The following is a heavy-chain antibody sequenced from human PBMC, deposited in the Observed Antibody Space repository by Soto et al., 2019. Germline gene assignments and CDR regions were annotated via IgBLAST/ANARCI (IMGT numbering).Heavy chain of an antibody. V-gene: IGHV1-69*13. Sequence: GASVKVSCKASGGTFSSYAISWLRQAPGQGLEWMGGIIPIFGTANYAQKFQGRVTITADESTSTAYMELSSLRSEDTAVYYCARDRGSGYYFGYWGQGTLVTVSS. CDR3: ARDRGSGYYFGY. D-gene: IGHD3-22*01. J-gene: IGHJ4*02. CDR2: IIPIFGTA. CDR1: GGTFSSYA.